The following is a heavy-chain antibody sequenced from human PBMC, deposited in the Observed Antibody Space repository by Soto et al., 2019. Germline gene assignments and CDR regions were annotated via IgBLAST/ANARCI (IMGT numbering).Heavy chain of an antibody. CDR3: TRVGKFDY. Sequence: LRLSCTGSGFTFADYTMSWVRQAPGKGLEWVGLIRSEANGGTTHYAASVHGGFIISRDDSRGIAFLQMNNLKSEDTAVYYCTRVGKFDYWGQGTQVTVSS. V-gene: IGHV3-49*04. CDR1: GFTFADYT. CDR2: IRSEANGGTT. J-gene: IGHJ4*02. D-gene: IGHD1-26*01.